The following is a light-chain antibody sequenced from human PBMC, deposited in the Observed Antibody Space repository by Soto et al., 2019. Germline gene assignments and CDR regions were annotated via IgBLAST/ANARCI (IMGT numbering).Light chain of an antibody. J-gene: IGLJ2*01. CDR3: SSYTPSTAVI. Sequence: QSALTQPASVSGSPGQSITISCTGTSSDVGSYNLVSWYQQHPGKAPQPLIYEVSNRPSGVSDRFSGSKSGNTASLTISGLEAEEEADYYCSSYTPSTAVIFGGGTKLTVL. CDR2: EVS. CDR1: SSDVGSYNL. V-gene: IGLV2-14*02.